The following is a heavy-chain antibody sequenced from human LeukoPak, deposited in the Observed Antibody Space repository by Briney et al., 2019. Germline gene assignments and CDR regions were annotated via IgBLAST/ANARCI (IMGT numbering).Heavy chain of an antibody. J-gene: IGHJ4*02. CDR3: AKDKRSSYGYGGYFDY. D-gene: IGHD5-18*01. CDR2: ISWNSGSI. CDR1: GFTFDDYA. Sequence: GGSLRLSCAASGFTFDDYAMHWVRQAPGKGLEWVSGISWNSGSIGYADSVKGRFTISRDNAKNSLYLQMNSLRAEDTALYYCAKDKRSSYGYGGYFDYWGQGTLVTVSS. V-gene: IGHV3-9*01.